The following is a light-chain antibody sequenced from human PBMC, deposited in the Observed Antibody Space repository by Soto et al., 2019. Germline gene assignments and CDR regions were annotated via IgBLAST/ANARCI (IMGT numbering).Light chain of an antibody. CDR2: GAS. CDR3: QQYSSWPFT. J-gene: IGKJ3*01. CDR1: QSVSNN. Sequence: EIVLTQSPATLSVFPGEKDTLSCGSSQSVSNNLAWYHQKPSQAPRPLIYGASTRATGVPAMFSGSGSGTEFTLTISSLQSEDSAIYYCQQYSSWPFTFGPGTKVAIE. V-gene: IGKV3-15*01.